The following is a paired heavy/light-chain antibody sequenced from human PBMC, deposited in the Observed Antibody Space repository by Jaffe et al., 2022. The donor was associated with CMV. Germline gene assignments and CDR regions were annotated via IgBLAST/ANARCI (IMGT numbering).Light chain of an antibody. CDR2: GAS. J-gene: IGKJ1*01. V-gene: IGKV3-20*01. CDR3: QQYGTSPTWT. Sequence: EIVLTQSPGTLSLSPGERATLSCRASQSVSSSYLGWYQQKPGQAPRLLIYGASTRATGIPDRFSGSGFGTDFTLTISRLEPEDFAVYYCQQYGTSPTWTFGQGTKVEI. CDR1: QSVSSSY.
Heavy chain of an antibody. CDR3: ARVGESRIPGGVGSYYYYYYMDV. J-gene: IGHJ6*03. Sequence: EVQLVESGGGLVKPGGSLRLSCAVSGFTFIDYRMNWVRQAPGKGLEWVSSISSTSTYTYYADSLKGRFTISRDNAKNSLYLQMNNLRAEDTAVYYCARVGESRIPGGVGSYYYYYYMDVWGKGTTVTVSS. CDR2: ISSTSTYT. V-gene: IGHV3-21*01. D-gene: IGHD3-16*01. CDR1: GFTFIDYR.